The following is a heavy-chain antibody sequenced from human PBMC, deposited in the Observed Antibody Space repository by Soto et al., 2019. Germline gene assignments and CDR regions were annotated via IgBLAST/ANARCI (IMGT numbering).Heavy chain of an antibody. D-gene: IGHD6-13*01. CDR1: GYTFTSYG. CDR2: ISAYNGNT. V-gene: IGHV1-18*01. Sequence: ASVKVSCKASGYTFTSYGISWVRQAPGQGLEWMGWISAYNGNTNYAQKLQGRVTMTTDTSTSTAYMELRSLRSDDTAVYYCARDLRGSSSWYGFDPWGQGTLVTVSS. J-gene: IGHJ5*02. CDR3: ARDLRGSSSWYGFDP.